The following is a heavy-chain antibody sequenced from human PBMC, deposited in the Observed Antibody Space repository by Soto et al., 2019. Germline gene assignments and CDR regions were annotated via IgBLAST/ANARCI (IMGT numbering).Heavy chain of an antibody. CDR2: IDPRSGAT. D-gene: IGHD1-26*01. CDR1: GYTVTAYY. Sequence: QVQLVQSGTEVKKPGASVTVSCTASGYTVTAYYIHWVRQAPGQGLEWMGWIDPRSGATIYAQKFQDRVTMTRDTSISTAYMDLSRLRSDDTAVYYCARDDYGIYPYWGQGTLVTVAS. V-gene: IGHV1-2*02. J-gene: IGHJ4*02. CDR3: ARDDYGIYPY.